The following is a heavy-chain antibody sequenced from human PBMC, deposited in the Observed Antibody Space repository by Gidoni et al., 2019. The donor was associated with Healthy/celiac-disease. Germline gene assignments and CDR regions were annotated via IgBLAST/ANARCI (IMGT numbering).Heavy chain of an antibody. CDR2: TRNKANSYTT. J-gene: IGHJ6*02. CDR1: GFTFSDHY. V-gene: IGHV3-72*01. CDR3: ARGDYYYYYGMDV. Sequence: EVQLVESGGGLVQPGGSLRLSCAASGFTFSDHYMDWVRQAPGKGLEWVGRTRNKANSYTTEYAASVKGRFTISRDDSKNSLYLQMNSLKTEDTAVYYCARGDYYYYYGMDVWGQGTTVTVSS.